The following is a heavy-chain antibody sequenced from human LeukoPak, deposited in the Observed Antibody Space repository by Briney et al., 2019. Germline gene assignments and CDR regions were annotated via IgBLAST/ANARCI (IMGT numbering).Heavy chain of an antibody. D-gene: IGHD3-3*01. V-gene: IGHV3-23*01. CDR3: AKDPTFWSGYPIDY. CDR1: GFTFSSYA. CDR2: ISGGGGTT. Sequence: GGSLRLSCAASGFTFSSYAMSWVRQAPGKGLEWVSGISGGGGTTYYADSVKGRFTISRDNSKNTLYLQMNSLRAEDTAVYYCAKDPTFWSGYPIDYWGQGTLVTVSS. J-gene: IGHJ4*02.